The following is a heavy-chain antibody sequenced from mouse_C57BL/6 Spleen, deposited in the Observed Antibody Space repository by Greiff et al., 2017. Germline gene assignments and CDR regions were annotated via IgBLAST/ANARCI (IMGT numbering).Heavy chain of an antibody. J-gene: IGHJ1*03. CDR3: ARGRGELYYGNSWCFDV. D-gene: IGHD2-1*01. V-gene: IGHV1-53*01. CDR1: GYTFTSYW. Sequence: VQLQQPGTELVKPGASVKLSCKASGYTFTSYWMHWVKQRPGQGLEWIGNINPSNGGTNYNEKFKSKATLTVDKSSSTAYMKLSSLTSEDSAVYYCARGRGELYYGNSWCFDVWGTGTTVTVSS. CDR2: INPSNGGT.